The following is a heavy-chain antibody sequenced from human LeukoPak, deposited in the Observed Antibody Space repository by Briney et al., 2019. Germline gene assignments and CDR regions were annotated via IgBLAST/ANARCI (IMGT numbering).Heavy chain of an antibody. CDR2: IRDDGGEI. CDR3: ARDKPRGSYYGSIFDS. V-gene: IGHV3-7*01. D-gene: IGHD1-26*01. J-gene: IGHJ4*02. CDR1: GFTFSSYW. Sequence: GGSLRLSCEASGFTFSSYWMSWVRQAPGKGLECVANIRDDGGEIYYVDSVKGRFTISRDNATSSLFLQMNSLRAEDAAVYYCARDKPRGSYYGSIFDSWGQGTLVTVSS.